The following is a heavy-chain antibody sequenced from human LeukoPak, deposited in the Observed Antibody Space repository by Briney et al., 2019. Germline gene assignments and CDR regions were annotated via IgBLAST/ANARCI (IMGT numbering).Heavy chain of an antibody. CDR2: MKYDGSEK. CDR1: GFAFSSYN. D-gene: IGHD6-13*01. CDR3: ARDIEAAGLFLDY. V-gene: IGHV3-7*01. Sequence: PGGSLRLSCAASGFAFSSYNMKWVRQAPGKGLEWVANMKYDGSEKYYVDSVKGRFTISRDNAKNSLYLQMNSLRAEDTAVYYCARDIEAAGLFLDYWGQGTLVTVSS. J-gene: IGHJ4*02.